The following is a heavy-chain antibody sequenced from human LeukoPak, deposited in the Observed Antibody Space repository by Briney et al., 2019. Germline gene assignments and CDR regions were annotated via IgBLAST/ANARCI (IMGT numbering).Heavy chain of an antibody. D-gene: IGHD3-22*01. CDR1: GYTFTSYG. CDR3: ARCIPTTMINYFDH. CDR2: IIPIFGTA. Sequence: SVKVSCKASGYTFTSYGISWVRQAPGQGLEWMGGIIPIFGTANYAQKFQGRVTITADESTNTAYMELSSLRSDDTAVYYCARCIPTTMINYFDHWGQGTLVTVSS. J-gene: IGHJ4*02. V-gene: IGHV1-69*13.